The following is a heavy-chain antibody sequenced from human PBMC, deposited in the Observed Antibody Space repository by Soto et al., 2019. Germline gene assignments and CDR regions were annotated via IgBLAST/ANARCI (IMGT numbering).Heavy chain of an antibody. CDR1: GFTVSSNY. CDR3: ARGINYDILTGYFYYYYYMDV. D-gene: IGHD3-9*01. Sequence: GGSLRLSCAASGFTVSSNYMSWVRQAPGKGLEWVSVIYSGGSTYYADSVKGRFTISRDNSKNTLYLQMNSLRAEDTAVYYCARGINYDILTGYFYYYYYMDVWGKGTTVTVSS. CDR2: IYSGGST. J-gene: IGHJ6*03. V-gene: IGHV3-53*01.